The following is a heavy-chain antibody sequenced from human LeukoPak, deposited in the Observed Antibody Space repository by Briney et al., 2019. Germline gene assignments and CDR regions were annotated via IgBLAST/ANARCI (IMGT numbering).Heavy chain of an antibody. CDR3: ARSDPTQVNYGDFGYFDY. D-gene: IGHD2-21*02. CDR2: IYNDGSST. V-gene: IGHV3-74*01. Sequence: PGGSLRLSCAASGFTFSSYWMHWVRQAPGKGLVWVSRIYNDGSSTSYADFVRGRFTISRDNAKNTLYLQMNSLRAEDTAVYYCARSDPTQVNYGDFGYFDYWGQGTLVTVSS. CDR1: GFTFSSYW. J-gene: IGHJ4*02.